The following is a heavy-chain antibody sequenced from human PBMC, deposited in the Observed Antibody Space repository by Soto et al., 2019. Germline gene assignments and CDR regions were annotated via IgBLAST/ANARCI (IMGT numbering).Heavy chain of an antibody. CDR3: ARDSGGYSYGYAFGDY. CDR1: GGTFSSYA. CDR2: IIPIFGTA. V-gene: IGHV1-69*06. D-gene: IGHD5-18*01. J-gene: IGHJ4*02. Sequence: QVQLVQSGAEVTKPGSSVKVSCKASGGTFSSYAISWVRQAPGQGLEWMGGIIPIFGTANYAQKFQGRVTITADKSTSPAYMELSSLRSEDTAVYYCARDSGGYSYGYAFGDYWGQGTLVTVSS.